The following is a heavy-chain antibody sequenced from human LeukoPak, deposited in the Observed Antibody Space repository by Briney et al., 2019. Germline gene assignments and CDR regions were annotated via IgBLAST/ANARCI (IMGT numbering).Heavy chain of an antibody. D-gene: IGHD3-3*01. CDR1: GYTLTELS. J-gene: IGHJ5*02. CDR3: ATEAYYDFWSGFPFDP. V-gene: IGHV1-24*01. Sequence: ASVKVSCKVSGYTLTELSMHWVRRAPGKGLEWMGGFDPEDGETIYAQKFQGRVTMTEDTSTDTAYMELSSLRSEDTAVHYCATEAYYDFWSGFPFDPWGQGTLVTVSS. CDR2: FDPEDGET.